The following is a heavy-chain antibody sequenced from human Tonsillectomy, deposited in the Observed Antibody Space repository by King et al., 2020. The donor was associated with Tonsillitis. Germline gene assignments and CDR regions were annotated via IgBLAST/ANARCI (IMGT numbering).Heavy chain of an antibody. J-gene: IGHJ4*02. D-gene: IGHD3-10*01. CDR1: GITFSNFG. V-gene: IGHV3-30*02. CDR3: AKDIPYYYASGTYPVDY. Sequence: VQLVESGGGVVQPGGSLRLSCAASGITFSNFGMHWVRQAPGKGLEWVAFIRYDGNDKYYADSVKGRFTISRDNSKNTLYLQMSSLRAEDTAVCYCAKDIPYYYASGTYPVDYWGQGTLVTVSS. CDR2: IRYDGNDK.